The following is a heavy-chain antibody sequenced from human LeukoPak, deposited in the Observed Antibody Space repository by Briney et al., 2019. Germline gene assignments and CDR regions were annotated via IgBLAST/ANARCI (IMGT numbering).Heavy chain of an antibody. V-gene: IGHV4-34*01. J-gene: IGHJ4*02. Sequence: SETLSLTCAVYGGSFSGYYWSWIRQPPGKGLEWIGEINHSGSTNYNPSLKSRVTISVDTSKNQFSLKLSSVTAADTAVYYCARLPQLRSLIGYWGQGTLVTVSS. CDR3: ARLPQLRSLIGY. CDR2: INHSGST. CDR1: GGSFSGYY. D-gene: IGHD5-12*01.